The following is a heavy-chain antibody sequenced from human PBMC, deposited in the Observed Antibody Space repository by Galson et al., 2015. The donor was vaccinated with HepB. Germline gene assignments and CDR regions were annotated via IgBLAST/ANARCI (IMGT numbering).Heavy chain of an antibody. V-gene: IGHV1-8*01. CDR1: GYTFTSYD. CDR3: VRAVGGSSNLYPFDY. J-gene: IGHJ4*02. CDR2: LNPNNGNT. Sequence: SVKVSCKASGYTFTSYDINWVRQATGQGLEWMGWLNPNNGNTGYAQKFQGRVTMTRNTSISTASMELSSLRSEDTAVYYCVRAVGGSSNLYPFDYWGQGTLVTVSS. D-gene: IGHD3-16*01.